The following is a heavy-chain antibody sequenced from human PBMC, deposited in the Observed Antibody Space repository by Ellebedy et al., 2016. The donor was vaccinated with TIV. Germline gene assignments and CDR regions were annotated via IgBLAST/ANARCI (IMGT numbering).Heavy chain of an antibody. J-gene: IGHJ4*02. V-gene: IGHV3-7*03. D-gene: IGHD5-12*01. CDR2: MNQVGSEK. CDR1: GFTFSNYW. Sequence: GESLKISCVASGFTFSNYWMSWVRQAPGKGLEWVANMNQVGSEKYYVDSVKGRFTISRDNAQTSLYLHMNNLRAEDTAVYYCARDPNSPGDTGYGDYWGQGVVVTVST. CDR3: ARDPNSPGDTGYGDY.